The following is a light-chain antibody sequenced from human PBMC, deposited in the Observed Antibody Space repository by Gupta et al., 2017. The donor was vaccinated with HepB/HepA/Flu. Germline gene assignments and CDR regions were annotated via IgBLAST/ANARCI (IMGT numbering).Light chain of an antibody. CDR3: LQSNYWPLT. Sequence: SSLSASVGDRVTFACRASQNIGNYFAWYQQKPGKAPKLVIWDAYTLHTGVPSRFSGNRSGTDYTLTINSLQPEDFATYYCLQSNYWPLTFGQGTRLEIK. V-gene: IGKV1D-12*01. J-gene: IGKJ5*01. CDR2: DAY. CDR1: QNIGNY.